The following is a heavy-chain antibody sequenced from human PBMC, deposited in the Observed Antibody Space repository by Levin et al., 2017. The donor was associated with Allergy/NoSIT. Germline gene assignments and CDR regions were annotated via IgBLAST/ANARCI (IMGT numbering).Heavy chain of an antibody. J-gene: IGHJ6*03. D-gene: IGHD5-12*01. CDR2: VFYSAST. Sequence: SETLSLTCTVSGGSISSSSYYWGWIRQPPGKGLEWIGSVFYSASTYYNPSLRGRVTISVDTSKNQFSLKVTSVTAADAAMYYCAVTPRAVTTIITYYYMDVWGKGTTVTVSS. CDR3: AVTPRAVTTIITYYYMDV. CDR1: GGSISSSSYY. V-gene: IGHV4-39*01.